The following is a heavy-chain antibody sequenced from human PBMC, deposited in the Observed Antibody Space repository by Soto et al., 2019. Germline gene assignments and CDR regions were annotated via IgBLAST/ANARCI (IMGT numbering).Heavy chain of an antibody. CDR1: GFTFGNYW. D-gene: IGHD3-22*01. CDR3: ARDKKRIVTMIVVVPGMDV. Sequence: HPGGSLRLSCAASGFTFGNYWMDWVRQAPGKGLVWVSRISNSSGSTKYADSVKGRFTISRDNAKNSLYLQMNSLRAEDTAVYYCARDKKRIVTMIVVVPGMDVWGQGTTVTVSS. J-gene: IGHJ6*02. V-gene: IGHV3-48*04. CDR2: ISNSSGST.